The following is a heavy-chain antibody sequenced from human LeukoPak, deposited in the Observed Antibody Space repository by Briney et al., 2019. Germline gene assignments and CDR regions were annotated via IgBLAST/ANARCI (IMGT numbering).Heavy chain of an antibody. J-gene: IGHJ4*02. CDR3: ARDSHSSN. V-gene: IGHV3-48*03. D-gene: IGHD6-13*01. CDR2: VSSSGSTI. CDR1: GFTFRSYE. Sequence: GGSLRLSCAASGFTFRSYEMNWVRQAPGKGLEWVSYVSSSGSTIYYADSVKGRFTVSRDNAKNSLYLQMNSLRAEDTAVYYCARDSHSSNWGQGTLVTVSS.